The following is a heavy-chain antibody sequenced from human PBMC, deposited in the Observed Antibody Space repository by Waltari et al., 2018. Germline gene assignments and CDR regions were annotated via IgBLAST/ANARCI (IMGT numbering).Heavy chain of an antibody. V-gene: IGHV3-21*01. CDR2: ISSSSSYI. Sequence: EVQLVESGGGLVKPGGSLRLYCAASGFTFSSYSLNWVRQAPGKGLEWVSSISSSSSYIYYADSVKGRFTISRDNAKNSLYLQMNSLRAEDTAVYYCARDFGGYYKNSDYWGQGTLVTVSS. J-gene: IGHJ4*02. CDR3: ARDFGGYYKNSDY. D-gene: IGHD3-22*01. CDR1: GFTFSSYS.